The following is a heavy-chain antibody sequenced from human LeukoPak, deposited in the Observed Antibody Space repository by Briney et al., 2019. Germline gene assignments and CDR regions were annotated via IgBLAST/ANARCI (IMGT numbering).Heavy chain of an antibody. Sequence: GGSLRLSCAASGFTFDDYAMHWVRQAPGKGLERVSLISGDGGSTYYADSVKGRFTISRDNSKNSLYLQMNSLRTEDTALYYCAKSKTYYYGSGSHRFDYWGQGTLVTVSS. CDR3: AKSKTYYYGSGSHRFDY. CDR2: ISGDGGST. CDR1: GFTFDDYA. V-gene: IGHV3-43*02. D-gene: IGHD3-10*01. J-gene: IGHJ4*02.